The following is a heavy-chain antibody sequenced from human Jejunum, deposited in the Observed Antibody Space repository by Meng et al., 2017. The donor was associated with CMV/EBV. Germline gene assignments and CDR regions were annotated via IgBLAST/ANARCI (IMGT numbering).Heavy chain of an antibody. CDR1: FSTYE. CDR3: ARGDYDFWGGY. J-gene: IGHJ4*02. V-gene: IGHV3-48*03. Sequence: FSTYEMNWVRQAPGKGLKWISSISSSGETIYYADSVKGRFTISRDNAKNSLYLQMNTLRAEDTAVYYCARGDYDFWGGYWGQGTLVTVSS. D-gene: IGHD3-3*01. CDR2: ISSSGETI.